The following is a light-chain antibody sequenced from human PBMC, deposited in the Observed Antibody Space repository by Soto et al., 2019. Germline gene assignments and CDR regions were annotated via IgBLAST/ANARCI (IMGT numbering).Light chain of an antibody. Sequence: ETVMTQSPATLSVSPGERATLSCRASQSISSNLAWYQQKPGQAPRLLIYGASTRATGIPARFTGSGSGTEFTLTISSLQSEDFAVFYCQQYGISITFGQGTRLEIK. V-gene: IGKV3-15*01. J-gene: IGKJ5*01. CDR1: QSISSN. CDR3: QQYGISIT. CDR2: GAS.